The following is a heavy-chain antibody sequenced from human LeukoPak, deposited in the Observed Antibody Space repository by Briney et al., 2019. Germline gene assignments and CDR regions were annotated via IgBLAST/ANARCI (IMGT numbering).Heavy chain of an antibody. CDR2: INHSGST. CDR3: ACDSSGYLNY. V-gene: IGHV4-34*01. D-gene: IGHD3-22*01. Sequence: PSETLSLTCAVYGGSFSGYYWSWIRQPPGKGLEWIGEINHSGSTNYNPSLKSRVTISVDTSKNQFSLKLSSVTAADTAVYYCACDSSGYLNYWGQGTLVTVSS. J-gene: IGHJ4*02. CDR1: GGSFSGYY.